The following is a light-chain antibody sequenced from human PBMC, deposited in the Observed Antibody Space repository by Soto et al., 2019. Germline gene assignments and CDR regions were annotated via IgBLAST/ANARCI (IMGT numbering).Light chain of an antibody. Sequence: DIPLTQSPPFLSASVGDRVTVTCRASQTINNYLAWFRKKEGKAPEFLIYPASTLQGGVPSRFSGHGFGINFTLTISSLQPEDFATYYCQQLRAYQHTFGQGTKLDIK. J-gene: IGKJ2*01. V-gene: IGKV1-9*01. CDR2: PAS. CDR3: QQLRAYQHT. CDR1: QTINNY.